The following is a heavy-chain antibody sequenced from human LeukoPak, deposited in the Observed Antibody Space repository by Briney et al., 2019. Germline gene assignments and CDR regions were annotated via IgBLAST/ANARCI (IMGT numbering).Heavy chain of an antibody. Sequence: GGSLRLSCAASGFTFSSYSMNWVRQAPGKGLEWVSSISSSSSYIYYADSVKGRFTTSRDNAKNSLYLQMNSLRAEDTAVYYCARDQTTDDAFDIWGQGTMVTVSS. J-gene: IGHJ3*02. V-gene: IGHV3-21*01. CDR2: ISSSSSYI. CDR1: GFTFSSYS. CDR3: ARDQTTDDAFDI. D-gene: IGHD4-17*01.